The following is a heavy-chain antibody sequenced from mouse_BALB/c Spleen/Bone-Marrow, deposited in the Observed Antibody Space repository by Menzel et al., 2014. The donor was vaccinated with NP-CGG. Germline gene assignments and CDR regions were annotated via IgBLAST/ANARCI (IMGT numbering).Heavy chain of an antibody. V-gene: IGHV14-3*02. CDR1: GFNIKDTY. J-gene: IGHJ3*01. CDR2: IDPANYDT. CDR3: ARNSMAY. Sequence: VQLQQPGAELVKPGASVKLSCTASGFNIKDTYMHWVKQRPEQGLEWIGRIDPANYDTKYDPKFQGKATITADTSSNTAYLQLSSLTSEDTAVYYCARNSMAYWGQGTLVTVSA.